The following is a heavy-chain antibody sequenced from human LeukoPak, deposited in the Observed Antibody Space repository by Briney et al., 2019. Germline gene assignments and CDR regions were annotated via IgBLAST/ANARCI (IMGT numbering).Heavy chain of an antibody. J-gene: IGHJ5*01. Sequence: PSETLSLTCTVSGGSISSGGYYWSWIRQHPGKGLEWIGYIYYSGSTYYNPSLKSRVTISVDTSKNQFSLKLSSVTAADTAVYYCARERSGSYAFDSWGQGTLVTVSS. D-gene: IGHD1-26*01. CDR2: IYYSGST. V-gene: IGHV4-31*03. CDR1: GGSISSGGYY. CDR3: ARERSGSYAFDS.